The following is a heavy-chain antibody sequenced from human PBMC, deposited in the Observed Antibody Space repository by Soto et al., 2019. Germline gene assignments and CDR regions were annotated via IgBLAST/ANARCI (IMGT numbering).Heavy chain of an antibody. D-gene: IGHD3-10*01. Sequence: EVQLLESGGGLVQPGGSLRLSCAASGFTFSSYAMSWVRQAPGKGLEWVSAISGSGGSTYYADSVKGRFTISRDNSKNTLYLQMNSLRAEDTAVYYCAKAPYYYGSGSYYTEFKGFYWYFDLWGRGTLVTVSS. CDR1: GFTFSSYA. V-gene: IGHV3-23*01. J-gene: IGHJ2*01. CDR2: ISGSGGST. CDR3: AKAPYYYGSGSYYTEFKGFYWYFDL.